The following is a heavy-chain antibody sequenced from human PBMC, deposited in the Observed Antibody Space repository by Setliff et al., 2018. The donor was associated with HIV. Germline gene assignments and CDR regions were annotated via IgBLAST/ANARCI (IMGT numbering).Heavy chain of an antibody. CDR2: IYYSGNP. CDR1: GGSISSGYYY. D-gene: IGHD3-9*01. Sequence: PSETLSLTCTVSGGSISSGYYYWSWIRQHPGKGLEWIGYIYYSGNPFYNPSLRSRVTISLDTSKNQFSLKLSSVTAADTAVYYCAREKGRYFDWSHTRDAFDIWGQGTMVTVSS. V-gene: IGHV4-31*03. CDR3: AREKGRYFDWSHTRDAFDI. J-gene: IGHJ3*02.